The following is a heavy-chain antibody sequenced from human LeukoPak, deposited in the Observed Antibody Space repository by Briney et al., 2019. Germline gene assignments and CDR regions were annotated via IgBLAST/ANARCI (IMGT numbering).Heavy chain of an antibody. Sequence: PGGSLRLSCAASGFTFNNYAMNWVRQAPGKGLEWVSVISGSGGTSYYADSVKGRFTISRDNSKNTLYLQVNSVRAEDTAVYYCARDTSGYYDYWGQGALVTVSS. CDR3: ARDTSGYYDY. V-gene: IGHV3-23*01. J-gene: IGHJ4*02. D-gene: IGHD2-15*01. CDR2: ISGSGGTS. CDR1: GFTFNNYA.